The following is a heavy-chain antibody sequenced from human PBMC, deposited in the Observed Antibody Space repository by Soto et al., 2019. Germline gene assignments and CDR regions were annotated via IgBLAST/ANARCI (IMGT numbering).Heavy chain of an antibody. CDR3: ARYRTKVPVAFDV. V-gene: IGHV1-8*01. J-gene: IGHJ3*01. CDR2: MNPSGRNT. CDR1: GLAFPIDD. Sequence: QVQLVQSGAEVKKPGASVQVSCKASGLAFPIDDIIWVRQTIGQGLEFMGWMNPSGRNTGYTQKFQGRATFTWNTPTNTAYMDLSGLRSEDTAVYYCARYRTKVPVAFDVWGQVTMVTVSS. D-gene: IGHD3-16*02.